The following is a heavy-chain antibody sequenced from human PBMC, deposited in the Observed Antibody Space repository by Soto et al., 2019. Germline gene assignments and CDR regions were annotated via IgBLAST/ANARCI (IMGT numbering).Heavy chain of an antibody. V-gene: IGHV1-69*02. Sequence: SVKVSCKASGGTFSSYTISWVRQAPGQGLEWMGRIIPILGIANYAQKFQGRVTITADKSTSTAYMELSSLRSEDTAVYYCATTYYYDSSGYADVDYWGQGTLVTESS. D-gene: IGHD3-22*01. J-gene: IGHJ4*02. CDR3: ATTYYYDSSGYADVDY. CDR1: GGTFSSYT. CDR2: IIPILGIA.